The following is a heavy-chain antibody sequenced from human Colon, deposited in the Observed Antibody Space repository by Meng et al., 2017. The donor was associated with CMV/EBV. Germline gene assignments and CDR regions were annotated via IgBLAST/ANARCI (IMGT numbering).Heavy chain of an antibody. J-gene: IGHJ4*02. CDR2: IKSDGSKT. Sequence: GESLKISCAASGFTFGYYWMHWVRQVPGKGLVWVSRIKSDGSKTEYADSVRGRFTISRDNAKDTLYLEMNTLRVEDTAVYYCTRDAGSSTSMDYWGQGTLVTVSS. CDR3: TRDAGSSTSMDY. D-gene: IGHD6-6*01. V-gene: IGHV3-74*03. CDR1: GFTFGYYW.